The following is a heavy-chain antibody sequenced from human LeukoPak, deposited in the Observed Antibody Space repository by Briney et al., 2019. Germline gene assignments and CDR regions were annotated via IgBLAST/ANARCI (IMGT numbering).Heavy chain of an antibody. J-gene: IGHJ4*02. CDR3: ARVTWELQYYFDY. D-gene: IGHD1-26*01. V-gene: IGHV3-11*04. CDR2: ISSSGSTI. Sequence: GGSLRLSCAASGFTFSDYYMSWIRQAPGKGLEWVSYISSSGSTIYYADSVKGRFTISRDNAKNSLYLQMNSLRAEDTAVYYCARVTWELQYYFDYWGQGTLVTVSS. CDR1: GFTFSDYY.